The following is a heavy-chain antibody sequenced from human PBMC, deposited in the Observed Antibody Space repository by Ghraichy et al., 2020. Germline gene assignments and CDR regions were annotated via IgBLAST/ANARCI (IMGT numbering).Heavy chain of an antibody. CDR2: INHSGST. D-gene: IGHD6-13*01. V-gene: IGHV4-34*01. J-gene: IGHJ4*02. Sequence: SETLSLTCAVYGGSFSGYYWSWIRQPPGKGLEWIGEINHSGSTNYNPSLKSRVTITVDTSKNQFSLKLSSVTAADTAVYYCARGYSGSSRVVPYWGQGTLVTVSS. CDR3: ARGYSGSSRVVPY. CDR1: GGSFSGYY.